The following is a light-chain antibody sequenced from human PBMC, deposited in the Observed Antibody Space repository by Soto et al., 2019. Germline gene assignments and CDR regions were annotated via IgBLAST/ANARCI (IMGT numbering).Light chain of an antibody. CDR3: TSFTATSNYF. CDR2: EVS. CDR1: GSDVGYYNY. V-gene: IGLV2-14*01. J-gene: IGLJ1*01. Sequence: QSALTQPASVSGSPGQSITISCTGTGSDVGYYNYVSWYQHHPGKAPKLMIYEVSNRPSGVSNRFSGSKSGNTASLTISGLQAEDEADYYCTSFTATSNYFFGTGTKSPS.